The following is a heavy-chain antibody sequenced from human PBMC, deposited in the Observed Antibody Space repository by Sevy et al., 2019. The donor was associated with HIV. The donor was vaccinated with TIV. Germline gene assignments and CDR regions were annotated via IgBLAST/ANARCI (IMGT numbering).Heavy chain of an antibody. D-gene: IGHD1-7*01. CDR3: ARGLELGYFDY. Sequence: GGSLRLSCAASGLTFSTYSFNWVRQAPGKGLEWVSSISSTSTYIYYADSVNGRFTISRDKAKNSLYLQMTSLRAEDTSVYYCARGLELGYFDYWGLGTLVTVSS. CDR1: GLTFSTYS. CDR2: ISSTSTYI. V-gene: IGHV3-21*01. J-gene: IGHJ4*02.